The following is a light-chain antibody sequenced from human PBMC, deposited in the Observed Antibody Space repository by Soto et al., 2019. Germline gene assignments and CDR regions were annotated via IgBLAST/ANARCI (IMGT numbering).Light chain of an antibody. Sequence: AIQVTQSPSSLSASVGDRVTITCRASQDISSKLAWYHHKPGEAPRLLVYDASTLQSGVPSRFSGSGSGTDFTLTISSLQPEDFATYFCQQFNSYPITFGQGTRVEMK. CDR2: DAS. CDR1: QDISSK. CDR3: QQFNSYPIT. V-gene: IGKV1-13*02. J-gene: IGKJ5*01.